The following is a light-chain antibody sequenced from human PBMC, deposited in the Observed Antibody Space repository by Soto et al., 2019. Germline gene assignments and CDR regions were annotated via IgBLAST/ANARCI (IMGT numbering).Light chain of an antibody. V-gene: IGLV2-23*02. Sequence: QSVLTQPASVSGSPGQSITISCTGTSSDVGSYNLVSWYQQHPGKAPKLMIFEVSKRPSGVSNRFSGSKSGNTASLTISGLQAEDEADYYCWSYAGSSTFEGVFGGGTKLTVL. CDR2: EVS. CDR1: SSDVGSYNL. J-gene: IGLJ3*02. CDR3: WSYAGSSTFEGV.